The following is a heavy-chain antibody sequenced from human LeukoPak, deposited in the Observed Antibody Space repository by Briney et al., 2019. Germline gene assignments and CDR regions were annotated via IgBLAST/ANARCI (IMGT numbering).Heavy chain of an antibody. CDR3: AGTYYYGSGKPFWFDP. D-gene: IGHD3-10*01. CDR1: GYSINSGFY. J-gene: IGHJ5*02. CDR2: IYHSGST. Sequence: SETLSLTCTVSGYSINSGFYWGWIRQPPGKGLEWIGSIYHSGSTHYKSSLKSRVTISVDTSKNQFSLKLSSVTAADTAVYYCAGTYYYGSGKPFWFDPWGQGTLVTVSS. V-gene: IGHV4-38-2*02.